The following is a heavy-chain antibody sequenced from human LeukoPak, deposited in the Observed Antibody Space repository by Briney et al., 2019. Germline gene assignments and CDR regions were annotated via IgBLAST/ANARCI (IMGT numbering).Heavy chain of an antibody. Sequence: SVKVSCKASGGTFSSYAISWVRQAPGQGLEWMGGIIPIFGTANYAQKFQGRVTITTDESTSTAYMELSSLRSEDTAVYYCARCGDSSSWYSRYYYYYMDVWGKGTTVTVSS. J-gene: IGHJ6*03. V-gene: IGHV1-69*05. CDR3: ARCGDSSSWYSRYYYYYMDV. CDR2: IIPIFGTA. CDR1: GGTFSSYA. D-gene: IGHD6-13*01.